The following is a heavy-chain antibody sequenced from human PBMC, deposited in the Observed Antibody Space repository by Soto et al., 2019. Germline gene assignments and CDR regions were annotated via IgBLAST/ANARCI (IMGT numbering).Heavy chain of an antibody. CDR1: TGSMTSESHD. CDR3: GRLYGSGDYEAFEI. D-gene: IGHD4-17*01. CDR2: IHYRGST. Sequence: PSQCRSPTCPLSTGSMTSESHDWGRVRQTPGEGLEYIGSIHYRGSTSYNRSLKSRVTISVDTSKNPFSLSLNSVTAADTAIYYCGRLYGSGDYEAFEIWGQGTMVTVSS. V-gene: IGHV4-39*02. J-gene: IGHJ3*02.